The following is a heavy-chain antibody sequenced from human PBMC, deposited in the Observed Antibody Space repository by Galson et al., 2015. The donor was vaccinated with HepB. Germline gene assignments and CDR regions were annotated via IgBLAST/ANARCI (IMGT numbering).Heavy chain of an antibody. D-gene: IGHD6-13*01. CDR2: ISTSGTYI. Sequence: SLRLSCAASGFTFSSYSMNWVRQAPGKGLEWVSSISTSGTYIYYADSVKGRLTISRDNAKNSLFLQMNSLRAEDTAVYYCARDPPTPYSNSWYYLDYWGQGTLVTVSS. J-gene: IGHJ4*02. CDR3: ARDPPTPYSNSWYYLDY. V-gene: IGHV3-21*01. CDR1: GFTFSSYS.